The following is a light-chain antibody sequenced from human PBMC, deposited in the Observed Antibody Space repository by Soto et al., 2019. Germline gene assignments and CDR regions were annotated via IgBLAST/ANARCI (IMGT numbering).Light chain of an antibody. CDR2: GAS. Sequence: EIVLTQSPGTLSLSPGERATLSCRASQSVRSSYLAWYQQKPGQAPRLLMYGASSRATGIPDRFSGSGSGTDFTLTISGLEPEDFAVYYCQQYGSSPTFGQGTRLEMK. V-gene: IGKV3-20*01. CDR3: QQYGSSPT. J-gene: IGKJ5*01. CDR1: QSVRSSY.